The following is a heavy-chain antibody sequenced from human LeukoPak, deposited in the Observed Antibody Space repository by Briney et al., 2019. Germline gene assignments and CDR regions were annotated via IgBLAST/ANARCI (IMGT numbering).Heavy chain of an antibody. J-gene: IGHJ4*02. D-gene: IGHD3-3*01. CDR3: AISYDFWSSPLDY. CDR1: GFTFSSYA. Sequence: PGGSLRLSCAASGFTFSSYAMSWVRQAPGKGLEWVSAISGSGGSTYYADSVKGRFTISRDNSKNTLYLQMNSLRAEDTAVYYCAISYDFWSSPLDYWGQGTLVTVSS. CDR2: ISGSGGST. V-gene: IGHV3-23*01.